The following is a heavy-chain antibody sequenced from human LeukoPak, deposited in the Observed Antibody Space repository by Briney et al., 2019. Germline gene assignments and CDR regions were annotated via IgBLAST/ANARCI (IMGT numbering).Heavy chain of an antibody. J-gene: IGHJ4*02. CDR2: INSDGSST. D-gene: IGHD6-13*01. CDR1: GFTFSSYA. CDR3: ARASYSSSCIGY. Sequence: GGSLRLSCAASGFTFSSYAMTWVRQAPGKGLVWVSRINSDGSSTSYADSVKGRFTISRDNAKNTLYLQMNSLRAEDTAVYYCARASYSSSCIGYWGQGTLVTVSS. V-gene: IGHV3-74*01.